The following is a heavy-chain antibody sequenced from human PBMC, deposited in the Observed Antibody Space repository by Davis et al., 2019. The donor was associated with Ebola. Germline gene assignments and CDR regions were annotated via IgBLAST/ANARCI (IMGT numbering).Heavy chain of an antibody. D-gene: IGHD1-14*01. Sequence: ASVKVSCKVSGYTLTELSMHWVRQAPGKGLEWMGGFDPEDGETIYAQKLQGRVTMTTDTSTSTAYMELRSLRSDDTAVYYCARDVSVTEPYYYYGMDVWGQGTTVTVSS. CDR1: GYTLTELS. CDR3: ARDVSVTEPYYYYGMDV. J-gene: IGHJ6*02. V-gene: IGHV1-24*01. CDR2: FDPEDGET.